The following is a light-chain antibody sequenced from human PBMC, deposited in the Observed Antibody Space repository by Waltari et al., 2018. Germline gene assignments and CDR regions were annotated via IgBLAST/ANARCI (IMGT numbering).Light chain of an antibody. V-gene: IGLV1-47*02. J-gene: IGLJ3*02. Sequence: QSVLTQAPSASGTPGQRVTISCSGSSPTPGRNFLFWYQLLPGMAPNLLIFRNNQRPSGVPDRFSGSKSGTSASLAISGLRSEDEADYSCAAWDDSLRGPVFGTGTKLTVL. CDR3: AAWDDSLRGPV. CDR2: RNN. CDR1: SPTPGRNF.